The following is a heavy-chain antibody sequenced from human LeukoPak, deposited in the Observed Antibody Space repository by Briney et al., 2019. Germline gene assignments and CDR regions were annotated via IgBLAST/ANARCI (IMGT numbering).Heavy chain of an antibody. D-gene: IGHD6-13*01. V-gene: IGHV1-18*01. CDR3: AKTNSIAAAGSYDRWFDP. Sequence: ASVKVSCKASGYTFTSYGISWVRQAPGQGLEWMGWISAYNGNTNYAQKLQGRVTMTTDTSTSTAYMELRSLKSDDTAVYYCAKTNSIAAAGSYDRWFDPWGRGTLVTVSS. CDR1: GYTFTSYG. J-gene: IGHJ5*02. CDR2: ISAYNGNT.